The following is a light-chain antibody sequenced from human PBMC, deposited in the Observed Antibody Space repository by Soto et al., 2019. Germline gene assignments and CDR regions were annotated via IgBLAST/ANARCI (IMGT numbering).Light chain of an antibody. CDR3: QQSYNSPRT. CDR2: GAY. Sequence: DIQMTQSPSFLSASAGDRVTITCRASQTISSHLNWYQQKPGKAPKLLIYGAYSLQSGVPSRSSGSGSGTDFTLTITSLQPEDFETYYCQQSYNSPRTFGQGTKVDIK. CDR1: QTISSH. J-gene: IGKJ2*01. V-gene: IGKV1-39*01.